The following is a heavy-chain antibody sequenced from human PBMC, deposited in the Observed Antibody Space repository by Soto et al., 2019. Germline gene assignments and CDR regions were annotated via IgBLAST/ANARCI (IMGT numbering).Heavy chain of an antibody. CDR1: GGSFSGYY. D-gene: IGHD1-26*01. V-gene: IGHV4-34*01. CDR3: ARGRWGSYSLSYYYYYGMDV. Sequence: SETLSLTCAVYGGSFSGYYWSWIRQPPGKGLEWIGEINHSGSTNYNPSLKSRVTISVDTSKNQFSLKLSSVTAADTAVYYCARGRWGSYSLSYYYYYGMDVWGQGTTVTVSS. J-gene: IGHJ6*02. CDR2: INHSGST.